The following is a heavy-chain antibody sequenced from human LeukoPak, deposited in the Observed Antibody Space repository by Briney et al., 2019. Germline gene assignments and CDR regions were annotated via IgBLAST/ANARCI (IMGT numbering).Heavy chain of an antibody. V-gene: IGHV4-39*07. J-gene: IGHJ5*02. CDR2: IYYSGST. CDR1: GGSISSSSYY. Sequence: SETLSLTCTVSGGSISSSSYYWGWIRQPPGKGLEWIGNIYYSGSTYYNPSLKSRVTISVDTSKNQFSLKLSSVTAADTAVYYCARRLKTAVAGTIDPWGQGTLVTVSS. D-gene: IGHD6-19*01. CDR3: ARRLKTAVAGTIDP.